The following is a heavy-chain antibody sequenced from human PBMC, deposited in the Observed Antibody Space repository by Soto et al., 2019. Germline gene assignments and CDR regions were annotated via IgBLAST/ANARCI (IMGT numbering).Heavy chain of an antibody. V-gene: IGHV3-30*02. J-gene: IGHJ5*02. D-gene: IGHD3-10*01. CDR3: AKDGKGRGRPQFCNWFVP. CDR1: KSIFTGYG. CDR2: IRFDGTDE. Sequence: GGSLRLSCAASKSIFTGYGMHWVRQTPGKGLEWVAVIRFDGTDEHYADSVKGRFTISRDNSKNMLYLQMNSLRVEDTAVYYCAKDGKGRGRPQFCNWFVPWGQGTLVNVSS.